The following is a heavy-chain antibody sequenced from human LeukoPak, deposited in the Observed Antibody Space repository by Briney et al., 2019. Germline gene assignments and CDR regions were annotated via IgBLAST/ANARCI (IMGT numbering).Heavy chain of an antibody. Sequence: PSETLSLTCAVYGGSFSGYYWSWIRQPPGKGLEWIGEINHSGSTNYNPSLKSRVTISVDTSKNQFSLKLSSATAADTAVYYCASVDYDILTGYYRALFDYWGQGTLVTVSS. D-gene: IGHD3-9*01. J-gene: IGHJ4*02. CDR2: INHSGST. CDR3: ASVDYDILTGYYRALFDY. V-gene: IGHV4-34*01. CDR1: GGSFSGYY.